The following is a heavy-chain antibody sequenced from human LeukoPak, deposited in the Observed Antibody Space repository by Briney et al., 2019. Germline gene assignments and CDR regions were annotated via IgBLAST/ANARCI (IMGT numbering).Heavy chain of an antibody. V-gene: IGHV3-7*01. D-gene: IGHD3-22*01. CDR3: ARDRPLNYYDSSGYSN. Sequence: GGSLRLTCELSGFIFSTYWMTWVRQAPGKGLEWVATIKQDGSDEYYADSVKGRFTISRDNSKNTLYLQMNSLRAEDTAVYYCARDRPLNYYDSSGYSNWGQGTLVTVSS. CDR1: GFIFSTYW. J-gene: IGHJ4*02. CDR2: IKQDGSDE.